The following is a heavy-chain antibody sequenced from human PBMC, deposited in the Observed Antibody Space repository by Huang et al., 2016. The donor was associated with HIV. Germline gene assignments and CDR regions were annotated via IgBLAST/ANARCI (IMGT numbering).Heavy chain of an antibody. J-gene: IGHJ4*02. D-gene: IGHD3-16*01. CDR2: VYYGGRP. CDR3: AGVELAYNY. CDR1: VGSFSSSNYY. V-gene: IGHV4-39*01. Sequence: QLLLQESGPGLVKPSETLSLTCAVSVGSFSSSNYYWGWIRQPPGKGLEWIGRVYYGGRPDYNPALRSRISISVDTSKTQFSLRLSSVTAADTAVYYCAGVELAYNYWGQGALVIVSS.